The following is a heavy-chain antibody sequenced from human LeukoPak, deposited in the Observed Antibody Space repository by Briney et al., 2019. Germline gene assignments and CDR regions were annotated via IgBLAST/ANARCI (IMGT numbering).Heavy chain of an antibody. J-gene: IGHJ3*02. CDR3: TKDDSYTSSWYACDI. CDR1: GFTFYSYA. CDR2: ISGSGGST. Sequence: PGGSLRLSCAASGFTFYSYAMTWVRQAPGKGLEWVSGISGSGGSTYYADSVKGRFTTSRDNSKNTLYLQMNSLRAEDTAVYYCTKDDSYTSSWYACDIWGQGTMVTVSS. V-gene: IGHV3-23*01. D-gene: IGHD6-13*01.